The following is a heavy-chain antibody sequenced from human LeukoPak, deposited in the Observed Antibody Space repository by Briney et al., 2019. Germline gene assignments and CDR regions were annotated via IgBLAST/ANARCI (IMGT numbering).Heavy chain of an antibody. V-gene: IGHV3-23*01. CDR1: GFTFSTYA. Sequence: GGSLRLSCASSGFTFSTYAMYWVRQAPGKGLEWVSASGHGGDTYYADSVKGRFTISRDISKNTLYLQMNSLRAEDTAVYYCAKGSPQYYFDYWGQGTLVTVSS. CDR2: SGHGGDT. D-gene: IGHD6-19*01. CDR3: AKGSPQYYFDY. J-gene: IGHJ4*02.